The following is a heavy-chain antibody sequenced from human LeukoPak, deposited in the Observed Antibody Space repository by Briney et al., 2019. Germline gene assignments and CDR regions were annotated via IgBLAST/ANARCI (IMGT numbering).Heavy chain of an antibody. CDR1: GFTFSSYS. CDR3: ARGRPESPFDP. Sequence: GGSLRLSCAASGFTFSSYSMNWVRQAPGKGLEWVSSISSSSSYIYYADSVKGRFTISRDNAKNSLYLQMNSLRAEDTAVYFCARGRPESPFDPWGQGTLVTVSS. V-gene: IGHV3-21*04. J-gene: IGHJ5*02. D-gene: IGHD1-1*01. CDR2: ISSSSSYI.